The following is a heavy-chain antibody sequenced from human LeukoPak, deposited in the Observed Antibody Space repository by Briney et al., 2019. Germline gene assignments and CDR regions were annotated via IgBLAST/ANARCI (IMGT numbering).Heavy chain of an antibody. CDR1: GFTFSSYA. Sequence: GGSLRLSWEAPGFTFSSYAMHWVRQAPGKGLEWVAVISYDGSNKYYADSVKGRFTISRDNSKNTLYLQMNSLRAEDTAVYYCARESQALDYWGQGTLVTVSS. J-gene: IGHJ4*02. V-gene: IGHV3-30-3*01. CDR2: ISYDGSNK. CDR3: ARESQALDY.